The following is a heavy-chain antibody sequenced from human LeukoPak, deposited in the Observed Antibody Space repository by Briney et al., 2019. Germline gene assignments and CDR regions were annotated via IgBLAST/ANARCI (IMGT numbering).Heavy chain of an antibody. CDR3: ARGSGSLPAATTLHRWYFDL. CDR1: GYTFTGYY. Sequence: ASVKVSCNASGYTFTGYYMHWVRQAPGQGLEWMGWINPNSGGTNYAQKFQGRVTMTRDTSISTAYMELSRLRSDDTAVYYCARGSGSLPAATTLHRWYFDLWGRGTLVTVSS. D-gene: IGHD2-2*01. CDR2: INPNSGGT. J-gene: IGHJ2*01. V-gene: IGHV1-2*02.